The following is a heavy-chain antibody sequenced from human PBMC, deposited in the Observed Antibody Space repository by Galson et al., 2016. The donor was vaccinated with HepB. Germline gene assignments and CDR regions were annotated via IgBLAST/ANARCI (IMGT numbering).Heavy chain of an antibody. V-gene: IGHV4-4*02. J-gene: IGHJ4*02. CDR1: GASITSGHW. CDR2: MSHTGGT. Sequence: SETLSLTCGVSGASITSGHWWSRVRQPPGKGLEWIGEMSHTGGTNYNPSLKSRVTISLDRSNNQFSVKITSVTAADTAVYYCAASSGWWRLDSWGQGILVTVSS. CDR3: AASSGWWRLDS. D-gene: IGHD6-19*01.